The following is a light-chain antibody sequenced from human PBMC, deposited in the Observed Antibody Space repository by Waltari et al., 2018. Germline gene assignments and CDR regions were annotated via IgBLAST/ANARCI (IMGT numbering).Light chain of an antibody. J-gene: IGKJ1*01. Sequence: DIVLTQTPVSLSVTLGESASISCRSSQSLLDSEDGNTYLEWYLQKPGQSPQILIYEVSNRASGVPDRFSGSGSDTEFTLRISRVEADDLGVYYCMQGLDFPWTIGQGTKVEVK. CDR1: QSLLDSEDGNTY. CDR3: MQGLDFPWT. CDR2: EVS. V-gene: IGKV2-40*01.